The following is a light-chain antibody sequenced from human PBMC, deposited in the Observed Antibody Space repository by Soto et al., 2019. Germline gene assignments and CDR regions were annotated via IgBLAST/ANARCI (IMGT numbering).Light chain of an antibody. J-gene: IGKJ5*01. CDR1: QNLHSF. CDR2: DGS. CDR3: QQRTRWPMT. V-gene: IGKV3-11*01. Sequence: EIVLTQSPATLSVSPGERFTLSCRASQNLHSFLNWYQQRPGQAPRPLIYDGSKRAAGVPDRISGDGSGTDYTLTISSLEPEDFAVYYCQQRTRWPMTCGQGTRREIK.